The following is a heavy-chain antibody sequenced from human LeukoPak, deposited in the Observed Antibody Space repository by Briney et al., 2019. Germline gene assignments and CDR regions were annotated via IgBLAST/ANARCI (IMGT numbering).Heavy chain of an antibody. V-gene: IGHV3-48*03. J-gene: IGHJ4*02. CDR2: ISSSGSTI. CDR3: ARETQITFGDQGFDY. CDR1: GFTFSSYE. D-gene: IGHD3-16*01. Sequence: GGSLRLSCAASGFTFSSYEMNWVRQAPGKGLEWVSYISSSGSTIYYADSVKGRFTISRDNAKNSLYLQMNSLRAEDTAGYYCARETQITFGDQGFDYWGQGTLVTVSS.